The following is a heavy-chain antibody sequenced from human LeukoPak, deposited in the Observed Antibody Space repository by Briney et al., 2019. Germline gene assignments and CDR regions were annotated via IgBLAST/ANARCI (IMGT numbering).Heavy chain of an antibody. CDR3: ARLGYYDSSGYPDY. V-gene: IGHV4-59*05. Sequence: KSSETLSLTCTVSGGSISNYFWSWVRQPAGKGLEWIGSIYYSGSTYYNPSLKSRVTISVDTSKNQFSLKLSSVTAADTAVYYCARLGYYDSSGYPDYWGQGTLVTVSS. CDR2: IYYSGST. J-gene: IGHJ4*02. D-gene: IGHD3-22*01. CDR1: GGSISNYF.